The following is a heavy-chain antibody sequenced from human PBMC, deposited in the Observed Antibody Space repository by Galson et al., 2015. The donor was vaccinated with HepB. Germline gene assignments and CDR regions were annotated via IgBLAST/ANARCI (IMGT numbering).Heavy chain of an antibody. CDR2: TNPNSGNT. J-gene: IGHJ4*02. Sequence: SVKVSCKASGYTFTSYDINWVRQATGQGLEWMGWTNPNSGNTGYAQKFQGRVTMTRNTSISTAYMELSSLRSEDTAVYYCARGTRHYDFWSGYYRVGEFDYWGQGTLVTVSS. D-gene: IGHD3-3*01. V-gene: IGHV1-8*01. CDR3: ARGTRHYDFWSGYYRVGEFDY. CDR1: GYTFTSYD.